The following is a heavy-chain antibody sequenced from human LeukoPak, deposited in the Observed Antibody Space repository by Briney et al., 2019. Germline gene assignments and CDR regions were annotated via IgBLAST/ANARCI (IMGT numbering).Heavy chain of an antibody. CDR3: ARGYTYFDY. V-gene: IGHV3-48*03. D-gene: IGHD5-12*01. J-gene: IGHJ4*02. Sequence: GGSLRLSCAASGFTFSSYEMNWVRQAPGKGLEWVSYISSSGSTIYYADSVKGRSTISRDNAKNPLYMLMNSLRAEDTAVYYCARGYTYFDYWGQGTLVTVSS. CDR1: GFTFSSYE. CDR2: ISSSGSTI.